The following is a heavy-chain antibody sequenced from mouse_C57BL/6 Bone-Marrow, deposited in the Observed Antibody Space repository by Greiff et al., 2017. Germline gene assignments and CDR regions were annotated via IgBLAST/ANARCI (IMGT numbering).Heavy chain of an antibody. V-gene: IGHV3-6*01. CDR2: ISYDGSN. CDR3: ASSIILQGYFDV. Sequence: ESGPGLVKPSQSLSLTCSVTGYSITSGYYWNWIRQFPGNKLEWMGYISYDGSNNYNPSLKNRISITRDTSKNQFFLKLNSVTTEDTATYYCASSIILQGYFDVWGTGTTVTVSS. J-gene: IGHJ1*03. D-gene: IGHD1-1*01. CDR1: GYSITSGYY.